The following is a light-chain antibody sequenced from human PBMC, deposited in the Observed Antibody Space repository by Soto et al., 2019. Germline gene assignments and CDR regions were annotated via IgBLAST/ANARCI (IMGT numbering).Light chain of an antibody. CDR2: GAS. Sequence: EIVLTQSPGTLSLSPGERATLSCRASQSVSSSYLAWYQQKPGQAPGLLIYGASSRATGIPDRFSGSGSGTDFTLTISRLEPEDFAVYYCQQYGSSPWTFGQGTKVAIK. CDR1: QSVSSSY. CDR3: QQYGSSPWT. J-gene: IGKJ1*01. V-gene: IGKV3-20*01.